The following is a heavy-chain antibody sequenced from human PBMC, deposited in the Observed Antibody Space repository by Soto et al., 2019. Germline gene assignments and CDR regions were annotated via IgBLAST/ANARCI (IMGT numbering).Heavy chain of an antibody. CDR3: ARGRFRRTWFDP. J-gene: IGHJ5*02. CDR1: GYTFTNYD. Sequence: QVQLVQSGAEVKKPEASVKVSCKASGYTFTNYDIHWVRQATGQGLEWMGWMNPDSGNTGQSKQFQGRVTITRDTSISTAYMEMSSLRSEDTAVYYCARGRFRRTWFDPWGQGTLVTVSS. V-gene: IGHV1-8*01. CDR2: MNPDSGNT. D-gene: IGHD3-16*01.